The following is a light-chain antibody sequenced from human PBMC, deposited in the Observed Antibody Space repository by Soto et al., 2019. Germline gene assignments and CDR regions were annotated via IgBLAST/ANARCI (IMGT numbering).Light chain of an antibody. V-gene: IGKV1-6*01. CDR1: EAIRSA. CDR3: LLDFRYFWA. CDR2: AAS. J-gene: IGKJ1*01. Sequence: AIQLTQSPSSLSASVGDRVTITCRASEAIRSALGWYQQKPGKVPKLLIYAASILQSGVPSRFSGSGSGTDLTLTISSLQPEDFATYYCLLDFRYFWAFGQGTKV.